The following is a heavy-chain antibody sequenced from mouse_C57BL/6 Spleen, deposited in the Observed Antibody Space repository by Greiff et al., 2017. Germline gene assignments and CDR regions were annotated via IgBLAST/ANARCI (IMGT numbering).Heavy chain of an antibody. CDR3: TEGNHWYFDV. CDR2: IDPETGGT. V-gene: IGHV1-15*01. CDR1: GYTFTAYE. J-gene: IGHJ1*03. D-gene: IGHD2-1*01. Sequence: VQRVESGAELVRPGASVTLSCKASGYTFTAYELHWVKQTPVHGLEWIGAIDPETGGTAYNQKFKGKAILTVDKSSSTAYMELRSLTSEDSAVYYCTEGNHWYFDVWGTGTTVTVSS.